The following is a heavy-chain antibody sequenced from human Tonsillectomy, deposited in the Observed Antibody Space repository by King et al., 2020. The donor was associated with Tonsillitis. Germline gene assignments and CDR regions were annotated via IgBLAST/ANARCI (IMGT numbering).Heavy chain of an antibody. CDR2: INPSSGGT. V-gene: IGHV1-2*02. CDR1: GYTFTGYY. J-gene: IGHJ6*02. CDR3: ASGTTILLNYFGLDV. D-gene: IGHD1-1*01. Sequence: QLVQSEAEVKRPGASVKVSCKASGYTFTGYYMHWVRPAPGQGLEWMGWINPSSGGTNYAQKFQGRVTMTRDTSITTAYMELSRLRSDDTAVYFCASGTTILLNYFGLDVWGQGTLVTVSS.